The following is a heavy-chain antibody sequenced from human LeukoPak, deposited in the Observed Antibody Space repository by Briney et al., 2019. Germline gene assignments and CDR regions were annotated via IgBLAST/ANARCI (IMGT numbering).Heavy chain of an antibody. CDR2: IYYIGST. V-gene: IGHV4-59*01. CDR3: ARGVDFYYDILTGYREVYYYYYMDV. D-gene: IGHD3-9*01. J-gene: IGHJ6*03. Sequence: SETLSLTCTVSGGSISSYYWSWIRQPPGKGLEWMGYIYYIGSTNYNPSLKSRVTISVDTSKNQFSLKLSSVTAADTAVYYCARGVDFYYDILTGYREVYYYYYMDVWGKGTTVTISS. CDR1: GGSISSYY.